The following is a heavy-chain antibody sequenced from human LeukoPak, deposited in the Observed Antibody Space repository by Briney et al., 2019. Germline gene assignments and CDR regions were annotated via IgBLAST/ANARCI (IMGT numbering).Heavy chain of an antibody. Sequence: GGSLRLSCAASGFTFSSYGMHWVRQAPGKGLEWVAFIRYDGSNKYYADSVKGRFTISRDNSKNTLYLQMNSLRAEDTAVYYCATRSSTQQFGDYWGQGTLVTVSS. CDR1: GFTFSSYG. CDR3: ATRSSTQQFGDY. V-gene: IGHV3-30*02. J-gene: IGHJ4*02. CDR2: IRYDGSNK. D-gene: IGHD2-2*01.